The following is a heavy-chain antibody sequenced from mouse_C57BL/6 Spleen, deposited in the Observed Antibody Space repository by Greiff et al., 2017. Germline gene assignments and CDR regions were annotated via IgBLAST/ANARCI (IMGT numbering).Heavy chain of an antibody. CDR3: TLGAWFAY. V-gene: IGHV6-3*01. Sequence: EVQLVESGGGLVQPGGSMKLSCVPSGFPFSNSWMTWFRQSPEKGLKWVAQISLESNSYAANYTETVKVRFTISRNDTKSRVCLQINNYRAEDSGIYCCTLGAWFAYWGQGTLVTVSA. CDR2: ISLESNSYAA. CDR1: GFPFSNSW. J-gene: IGHJ3*01.